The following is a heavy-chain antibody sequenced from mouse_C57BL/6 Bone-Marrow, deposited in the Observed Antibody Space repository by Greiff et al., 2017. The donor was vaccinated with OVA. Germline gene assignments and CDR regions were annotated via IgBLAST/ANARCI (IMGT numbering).Heavy chain of an antibody. Sequence: VQLQQSGPELVKPGASVKISCKASGYSFTDYNMNWVKQSNGKSLEWIGVINPNYGTTSYNQKFKGKATLTVDQSSSTAYMQLNSLTSEDSAVDYCARSDHMPSFYAMDYWGQGTSVTVSS. D-gene: IGHD6-1*01. V-gene: IGHV1-39*01. CDR3: ARSDHMPSFYAMDY. CDR2: INPNYGTT. CDR1: GYSFTDYN. J-gene: IGHJ4*01.